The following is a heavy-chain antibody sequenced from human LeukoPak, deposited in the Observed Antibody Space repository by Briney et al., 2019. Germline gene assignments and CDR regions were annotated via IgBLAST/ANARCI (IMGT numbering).Heavy chain of an antibody. CDR2: FFYTGST. CDR3: ARDPPLGLSYYYYYGMDV. J-gene: IGHJ6*02. V-gene: IGHV4-39*07. D-gene: IGHD4/OR15-4a*01. CDR1: DGSISSATYY. Sequence: SETLSLTCTVSDGSISSATYYWGWIRQSPNKGLDWIGSFFYTGSTYYSPSLKSRVTISVDTSENQLSLKLRSVTAADTAVYYCARDPPLGLSYYYYYGMDVWGQGTTVTVSS.